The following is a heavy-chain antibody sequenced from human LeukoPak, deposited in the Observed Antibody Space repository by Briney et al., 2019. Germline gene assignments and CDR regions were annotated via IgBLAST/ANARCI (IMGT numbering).Heavy chain of an antibody. CDR3: ARDQPSPEDYYYYGMDV. CDR2: IYYSGST. J-gene: IGHJ6*02. CDR1: GGSISSYY. V-gene: IGHV4-59*01. Sequence: SETLSLTCTVSGGSISSYYWSWIRQPPGKGLEWIGYIYYSGSTNYNPSLKSRVTISVDTSKNQFSLKLSSVTAADTAVYYCARDQPSPEDYYYYGMDVWGQGTTVTVSS.